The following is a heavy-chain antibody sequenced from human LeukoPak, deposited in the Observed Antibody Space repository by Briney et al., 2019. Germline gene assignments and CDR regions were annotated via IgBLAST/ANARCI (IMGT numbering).Heavy chain of an antibody. Sequence: TGESLKISCKGSGYSFTSYWIGWVRQMPGKGLEWMGIIYPGDSDTRYSPSFQGQVTISADKSISAAYLQWSSLKASDTAMYYCARLIAVATNWFDPWGQGTLVTVSS. CDR3: ARLIAVATNWFDP. CDR1: GYSFTSYW. D-gene: IGHD6-19*01. J-gene: IGHJ5*02. V-gene: IGHV5-51*01. CDR2: IYPGDSDT.